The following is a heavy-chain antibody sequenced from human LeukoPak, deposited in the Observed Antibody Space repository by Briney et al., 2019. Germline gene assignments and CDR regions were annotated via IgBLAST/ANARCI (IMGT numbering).Heavy chain of an antibody. CDR3: ARVTYAVPDY. Sequence: DGSLTVSCAASGFTFSSYEMNWVRQTPGKGLEWVSYIGSSGKNLYFADSVKGRFTISRDKAKNSLFLQMNSLRAEDTAVYYCARVTYAVPDYWGQGTLASVSS. J-gene: IGHJ4*02. V-gene: IGHV3-48*03. D-gene: IGHD2/OR15-2a*01. CDR2: IGSSGKNL. CDR1: GFTFSSYE.